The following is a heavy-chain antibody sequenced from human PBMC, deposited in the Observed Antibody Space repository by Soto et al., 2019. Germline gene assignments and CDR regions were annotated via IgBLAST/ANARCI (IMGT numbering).Heavy chain of an antibody. CDR2: IYYSGST. CDR3: ARGNFGGAFDY. CDR1: GGSISSYY. V-gene: IGHV4-59*01. J-gene: IGHJ4*02. Sequence: PSETLSLTCTVSGGSISSYYWSWIRQPPGKGLEWIGYIYYSGSTNYNPSLKSRVTISVDTSKNQFSLKLSSVTAADTAVYYCARGNFGGAFDYWGPGTLVTLPS. D-gene: IGHD3-10*01.